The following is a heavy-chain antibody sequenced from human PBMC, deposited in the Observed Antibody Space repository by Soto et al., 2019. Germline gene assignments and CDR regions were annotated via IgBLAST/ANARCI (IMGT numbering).Heavy chain of an antibody. CDR2: LIPILGIA. J-gene: IGHJ1*01. CDR3: ARTAVAGSGGYFQP. V-gene: IGHV1-69*02. Sequence: QVQLVQSGAEVKKPGSSVKVSCKASGGTFSSYTISWVRQAPGQGLEWMGRLIPILGIANYAQRFKGRVTITADKSTSTAYMELSSLRSEDTAVYYCARTAVAGSGGYFQPWGQGTLVTVSS. CDR1: GGTFSSYT. D-gene: IGHD6-19*01.